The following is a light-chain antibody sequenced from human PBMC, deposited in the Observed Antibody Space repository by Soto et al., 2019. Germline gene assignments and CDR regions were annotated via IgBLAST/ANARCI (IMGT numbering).Light chain of an antibody. J-gene: IGKJ1*01. CDR3: QQYGNSPRT. CDR2: DTS. Sequence: EIVLTQSPGTLSLSPGERATLSCRASQSVSNNYLAWFQQTLGQAPRLLIYDTSRRATGIPDRFSGSGSGTDFTLTISRLEPEDSAMYYCQQYGNSPRTFGQGTKVEIK. CDR1: QSVSNNY. V-gene: IGKV3-20*01.